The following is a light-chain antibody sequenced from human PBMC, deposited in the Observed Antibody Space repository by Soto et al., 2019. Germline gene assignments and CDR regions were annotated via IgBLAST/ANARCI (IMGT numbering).Light chain of an antibody. CDR1: SSNIGGTNY. CDR2: SNN. V-gene: IGLV1-47*02. Sequence: VLTQPPSASRTPGQRVFISCSGSSSNIGGTNYAYWYQQLPGAATKLLMHSNNLRPSGVPERISGSKSGTSASLAISGLRSEDEAVYYCASWDDRMGAVIFGGGTKVTVL. J-gene: IGLJ2*01. CDR3: ASWDDRMGAVI.